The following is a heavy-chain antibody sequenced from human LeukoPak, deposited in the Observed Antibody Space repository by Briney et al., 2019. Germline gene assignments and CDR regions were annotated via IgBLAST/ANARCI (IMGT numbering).Heavy chain of an antibody. CDR3: ARDLVVPAALPDAFDI. J-gene: IGHJ3*02. V-gene: IGHV1-18*01. CDR1: GGTFNNSA. Sequence: ASVKVSCKTSGGTFNNSAISWVRQAPGQGLEWMGWISAYNGNTNYAQKLQGRVTMTTDTSTSTAYMELRSLRSDDTAVYYCARDLVVPAALPDAFDIWGQGTMVTVSS. D-gene: IGHD2-2*01. CDR2: ISAYNGNT.